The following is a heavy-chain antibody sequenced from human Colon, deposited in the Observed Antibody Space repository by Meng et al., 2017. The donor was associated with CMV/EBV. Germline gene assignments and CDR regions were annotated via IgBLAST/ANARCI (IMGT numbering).Heavy chain of an antibody. V-gene: IGHV3-30*02. CDR1: GFTFSSYG. Sequence: LSLTCAASGFTFSSYGMHWVRQAPGKGLEWVAFIRYDGSNKYYADSVKGRFTISRDNSKNTLYLQMNSLRAEDTAVYYCAKGGGAYDSSGYYYFDYWGQGTLVTVSS. CDR3: AKGGGAYDSSGYYYFDY. D-gene: IGHD3-22*01. CDR2: IRYDGSNK. J-gene: IGHJ4*02.